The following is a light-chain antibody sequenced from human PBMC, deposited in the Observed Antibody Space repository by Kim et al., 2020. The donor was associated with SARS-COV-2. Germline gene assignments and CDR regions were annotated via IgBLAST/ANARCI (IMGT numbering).Light chain of an antibody. CDR3: QKYNSAPWT. CDR2: AAS. V-gene: IGKV1-27*01. Sequence: DIQMTQSPSSLSASVGDRVTITCRASQGISNSLAWYQQKPGKVPQLLIYAASALRSGVPSRFSGSGSGTDFTLTITSLQPEDVAVYYCQKYNSAPWTFGHGTKVDIK. J-gene: IGKJ1*01. CDR1: QGISNS.